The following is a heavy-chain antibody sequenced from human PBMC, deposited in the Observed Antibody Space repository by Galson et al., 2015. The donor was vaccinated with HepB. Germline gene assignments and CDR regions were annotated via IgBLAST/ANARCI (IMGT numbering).Heavy chain of an antibody. CDR3: ALIPAANPHNNFDY. CDR1: GYTFTTYA. CDR2: INAGNGNT. Sequence: SVKVSCKASGYTFTTYAIHWVRQAPGQRLEWMGWINAGNGNTKYSQKFQGRVTITRDTSASTAYMELSSLRSEDTAVYYCALIPAANPHNNFDYWGQGTLVTVSS. V-gene: IGHV1-3*01. D-gene: IGHD2-2*01. J-gene: IGHJ4*02.